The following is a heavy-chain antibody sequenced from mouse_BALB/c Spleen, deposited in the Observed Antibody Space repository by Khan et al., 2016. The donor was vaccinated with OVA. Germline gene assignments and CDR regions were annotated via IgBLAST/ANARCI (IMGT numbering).Heavy chain of an antibody. CDR1: GYTFTDYY. J-gene: IGHJ3*01. CDR2: ISPGSGDI. V-gene: IGHV1-77*01. Sequence: QVQLKESGVELARPGASVKLSCKASGYTFTDYYINWVKQRTGQGLEWIGEISPGSGDIYYNERFKGKATLTADKSSSTAYMQLSSLQSESSSVDFWARRNYFGYTFAFWGQGTLVTVSA. D-gene: IGHD1-2*01. CDR3: ARRNYFGYTFAF.